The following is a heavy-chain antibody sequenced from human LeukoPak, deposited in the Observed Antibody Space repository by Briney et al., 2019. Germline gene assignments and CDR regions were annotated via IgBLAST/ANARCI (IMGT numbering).Heavy chain of an antibody. J-gene: IGHJ4*02. CDR2: LNHSGSCS. CDR3: AREYPHTYYFDF. D-gene: IGHD2-2*02. Sequence: ASVKVSCQASGYSFSTYFMHWVRQATGQGLEWLGTLNHSGSCSLCAQKFQCRVAMNSDTSTTTAYMELSSLSSEDTAVYYCAREYPHTYYFDFWGQGTLVPASS. CDR1: GYSFSTYF. V-gene: IGHV1-46*01.